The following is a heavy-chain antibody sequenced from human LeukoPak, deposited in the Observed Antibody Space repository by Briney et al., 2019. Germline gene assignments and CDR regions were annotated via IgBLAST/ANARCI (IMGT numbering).Heavy chain of an antibody. CDR2: INHSGST. Sequence: SETLSLTCTVSGGSISSGSYYWSWIRQPPGKGLEWIGEINHSGSTNYNPSLKSRVTISVDTSKNQFSLKLSSVTAADTAVYYCARTVVAVAVYFDYWGQGTLVTVSS. CDR1: GGSISSGSYY. J-gene: IGHJ4*02. CDR3: ARTVVAVAVYFDY. D-gene: IGHD6-19*01. V-gene: IGHV4-39*07.